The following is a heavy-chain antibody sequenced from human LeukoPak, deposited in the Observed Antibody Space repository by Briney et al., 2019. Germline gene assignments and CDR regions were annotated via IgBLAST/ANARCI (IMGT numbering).Heavy chain of an antibody. V-gene: IGHV4-59*01. Sequence: SETLSLTCTVSGGSISNYFWNWVRRPPGKGLEWIGYIYSSGSTYYNPSLKSRLTISLDTSKNQFSLQLSSVTAADTAVHYCARSDYGGNSAAFGVWGQGTMVTVSS. CDR2: IYSSGST. CDR3: ARSDYGGNSAAFGV. J-gene: IGHJ3*01. CDR1: GGSISNYF. D-gene: IGHD4-23*01.